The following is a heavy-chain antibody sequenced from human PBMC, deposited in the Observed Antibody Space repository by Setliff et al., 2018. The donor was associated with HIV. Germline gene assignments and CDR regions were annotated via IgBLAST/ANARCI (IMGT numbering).Heavy chain of an antibody. V-gene: IGHV4-39*01. Sequence: SETLSLTCAVSNGSISRSSYYWGWIRQPPGKGPEWVGSIYYSGSTYYSPSLKSRVTISVDTSKRQFFLHLTSVTAADTAVYYCARVDGYDFWSGYYTPHAFDIWGQGTMVTVPS. CDR2: IYYSGST. CDR1: NGSISRSSYY. J-gene: IGHJ3*02. D-gene: IGHD3-3*01. CDR3: ARVDGYDFWSGYYTPHAFDI.